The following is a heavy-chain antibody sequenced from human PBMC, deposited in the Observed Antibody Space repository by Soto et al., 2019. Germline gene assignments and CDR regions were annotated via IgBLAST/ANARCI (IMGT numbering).Heavy chain of an antibody. J-gene: IGHJ6*02. CDR2: IYSGGST. CDR3: ARDRRLGIYYYGMDV. Sequence: GGSLRLSCAASGFTVSSNYMSWVRQAPGKGLEWVSGIYSGGSTYYADSVKGRFTISRHNSKNTLYLQMNSLRAEDTAVYYCARDRRLGIYYYGMDVWGQGTTVTVSS. V-gene: IGHV3-53*04. CDR1: GFTVSSNY. D-gene: IGHD7-27*01.